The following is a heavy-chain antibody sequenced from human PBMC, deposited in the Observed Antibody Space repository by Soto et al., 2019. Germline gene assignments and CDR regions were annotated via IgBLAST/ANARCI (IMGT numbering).Heavy chain of an antibody. J-gene: IGHJ5*01. CDR3: ARPLLTNYYDASGYSWFDS. V-gene: IGHV4-39*01. Sequence: QLQLQESGPGLVKPSETLSLTCTVSGDSISSDYYHWGWVRQPPGKGLEWIGGIYYSGSTYYNPSLKGQVHISVDMSRNQCSIKLSSVTAADTAVYYWARPLLTNYYDASGYSWFDSWGQGTLVTVSS. CDR2: IYYSGST. CDR1: GDSISSDYYH. D-gene: IGHD3-22*01.